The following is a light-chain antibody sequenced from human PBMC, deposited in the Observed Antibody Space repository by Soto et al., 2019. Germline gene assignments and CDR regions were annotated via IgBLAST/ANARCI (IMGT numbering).Light chain of an antibody. CDR2: AAS. V-gene: IGKV1-27*01. CDR3: QRYYNAPFT. J-gene: IGKJ4*01. Sequence: DIQVTQHPSSLSASVGDRVTITCRASQGIKNYLAWYQQKPGETPKLLIYAASTLESGIPPRFSGSGSGTDFTLTINTLQPEDVATYYCQRYYNAPFTFGGGTRVEIK. CDR1: QGIKNY.